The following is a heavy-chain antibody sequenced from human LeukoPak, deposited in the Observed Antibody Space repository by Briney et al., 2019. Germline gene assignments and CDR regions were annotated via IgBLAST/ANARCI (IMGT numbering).Heavy chain of an antibody. CDR1: GYTFTSNA. D-gene: IGHD2-8*01. CDR3: ASFFCTSGLCYYLDY. V-gene: IGHV7-4-1*02. CDR2: ININTGNP. Sequence: ASVRVSCKASGYTFTSNALGWVLQAPGQGLEWMGWININTGNPTYAQGFTGRFVFSLDTSDNTAYLQISSLQAEDTAVYYCASFFCTSGLCYYLDYWGQGTLVTVSS. J-gene: IGHJ4*02.